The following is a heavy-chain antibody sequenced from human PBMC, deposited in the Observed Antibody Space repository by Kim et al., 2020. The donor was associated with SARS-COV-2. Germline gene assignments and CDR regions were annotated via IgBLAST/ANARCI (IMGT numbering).Heavy chain of an antibody. CDR3: ASTQTFDY. Sequence: GGGEHEEDSRKRRFHISGDNAKNPLYLQMKGLRGEDTAVYYCASTQTFDYWGQGTLVTVSS. J-gene: IGHJ4*02. V-gene: IGHV3-7*03. CDR2: GGGE.